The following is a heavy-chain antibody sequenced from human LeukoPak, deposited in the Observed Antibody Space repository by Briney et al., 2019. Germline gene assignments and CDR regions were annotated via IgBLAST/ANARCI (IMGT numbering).Heavy chain of an antibody. J-gene: IGHJ1*01. Sequence: RASVKVSCKASGYTFTSYGISGVRQAPGQGLEWMGWISAYNGNTNYAQKLQGRVTMTTDTSTSTAYMELRSLRSDDTAVYYCARAPGYCRSTSCYTGYFQHWGQGTLVTVSS. CDR1: GYTFTSYG. CDR3: ARAPGYCRSTSCYTGYFQH. CDR2: ISAYNGNT. D-gene: IGHD2-2*02. V-gene: IGHV1-18*01.